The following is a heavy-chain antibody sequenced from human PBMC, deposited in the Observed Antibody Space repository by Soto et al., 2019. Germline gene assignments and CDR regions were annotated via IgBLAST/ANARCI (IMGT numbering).Heavy chain of an antibody. CDR3: AEGPAGGYYYMGV. J-gene: IGHJ6*03. CDR2: INWNSGDI. D-gene: IGHD6-13*01. V-gene: IGHV3-9*01. Sequence: PGGSLRLSCAACGFTFNDYVIYWVRQGPGKGLEWVSGINWNSGDIGYADSVKGRFTISRDNAKNSLYLQMNGLSADDKALYSCAEGPAGGYYYMGVWGKGITVTVSS. CDR1: GFTFNDYV.